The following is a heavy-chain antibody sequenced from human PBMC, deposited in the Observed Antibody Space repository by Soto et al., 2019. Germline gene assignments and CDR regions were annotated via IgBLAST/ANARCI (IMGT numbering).Heavy chain of an antibody. CDR2: IFYSGGT. V-gene: IGHV4-59*01. D-gene: IGHD3-3*01. Sequence: LSLTCTVPCHSFNTYYWSWIRQTQGKGLERIGYIFYSGGTNNHPSLKSRVTMSIDTSKRKFYLTLTLVTPAVTPVYYCARHTYTHGVDHLRQELRVT. CDR1: CHSFNTYY. J-gene: IGHJ4*02. CDR3: ARHTYTHGVDH.